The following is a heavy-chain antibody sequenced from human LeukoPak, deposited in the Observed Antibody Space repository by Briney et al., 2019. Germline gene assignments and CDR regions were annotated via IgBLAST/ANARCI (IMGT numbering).Heavy chain of an antibody. J-gene: IGHJ6*03. V-gene: IGHV3-7*01. CDR3: ARGLAAAGRGDYYYYMDV. Sequence: PGGSLRLSCAASGFTFSSYWMSWVRQAPGKGLEWVANIKQDGSEKYYVDSVKGRFTISRDNAKNSLYLQMNSLRAEDTAVYYCARGLAAAGRGDYYYYMDVWGKGTTVTVSS. D-gene: IGHD6-13*01. CDR2: IKQDGSEK. CDR1: GFTFSSYW.